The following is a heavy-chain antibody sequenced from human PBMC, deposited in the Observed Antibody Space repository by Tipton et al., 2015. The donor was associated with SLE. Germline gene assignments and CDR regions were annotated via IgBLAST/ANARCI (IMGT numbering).Heavy chain of an antibody. Sequence: TLSLTCTVSGGSISSYYWSWIRQPPGKGLEWIGRIYTSGSTNYNPSLKSRVTMSVDTSKNQFSLKLSSVTAADTAVYYCAREPTVTTYFDYWGQVTLVTVSS. J-gene: IGHJ4*02. V-gene: IGHV4-4*07. CDR2: IYTSGST. D-gene: IGHD4-17*01. CDR1: GGSISSYY. CDR3: AREPTVTTYFDY.